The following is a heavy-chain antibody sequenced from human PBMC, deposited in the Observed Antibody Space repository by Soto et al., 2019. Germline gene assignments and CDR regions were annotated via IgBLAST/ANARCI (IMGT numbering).Heavy chain of an antibody. D-gene: IGHD3-3*01. Sequence: GASVKVSCKASGGTFSSYAISWVRQAPGQGLEWMGGIIPIFGTANYAQKFQGRVTITADESTSTAYMELSSLRPEDTAVYYCARDLYDFWSGYPDYYYYGMDVWGQGTTVTVSS. CDR1: GGTFSSYA. V-gene: IGHV1-69*13. CDR3: ARDLYDFWSGYPDYYYYGMDV. J-gene: IGHJ6*02. CDR2: IIPIFGTA.